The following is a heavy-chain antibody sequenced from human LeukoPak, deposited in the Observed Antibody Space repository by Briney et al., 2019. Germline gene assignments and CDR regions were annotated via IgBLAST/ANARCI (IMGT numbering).Heavy chain of an antibody. CDR1: GINASSNY. J-gene: IGHJ4*02. V-gene: IGHV3-66*02. CDR2: IYGGDAA. D-gene: IGHD6-13*01. CDR3: VTSTGQQFIPYDY. Sequence: QPGGSLRLSCAASGINASSNYMTWIRQAPGKGLEWVSLIYGGDAAYYAESVRGRFMISRNNLKNTLFLQMNSLRVEDTAVYYCVTSTGQQFIPYDYWGQGTHVTVSS.